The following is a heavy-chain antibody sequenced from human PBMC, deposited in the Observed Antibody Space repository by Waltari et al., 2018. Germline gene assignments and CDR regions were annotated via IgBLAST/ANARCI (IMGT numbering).Heavy chain of an antibody. CDR3: AREPSYGPRVYYGMDV. Sequence: QVQLVQSGAEVKKPGASVKVSCKASGYTFTGYYMHWGRQAPGQGLEWMGGINPNSGGTNYAQKFQGRVTMTRDTSISTAYMELGRLRSDDTAVYYCAREPSYGPRVYYGMDVWGQGTTVTVSS. CDR2: INPNSGGT. D-gene: IGHD5-18*01. CDR1: GYTFTGYY. V-gene: IGHV1-2*02. J-gene: IGHJ6*02.